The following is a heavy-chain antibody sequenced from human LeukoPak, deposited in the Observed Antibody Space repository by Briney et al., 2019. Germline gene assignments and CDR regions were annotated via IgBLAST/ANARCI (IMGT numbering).Heavy chain of an antibody. D-gene: IGHD3-10*01. CDR3: ARAVGHGSGSPRMDV. CDR1: GFTFSTHS. CDR2: IISSSNTI. Sequence: GGSLRLSCAVSGFTFSTHSTNWVSQAPGKGQEWVSYIISSSNTIYYADSVKGRFTISRDNAKNSLYLQMNSLRAEDTAVYYCARAVGHGSGSPRMDVWGKGTTVTVSS. J-gene: IGHJ6*04. V-gene: IGHV3-48*01.